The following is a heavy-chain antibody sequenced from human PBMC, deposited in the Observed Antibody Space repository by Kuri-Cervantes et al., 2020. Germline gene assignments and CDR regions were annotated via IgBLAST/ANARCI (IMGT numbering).Heavy chain of an antibody. CDR3: AKDLTPGGGDAFDI. D-gene: IGHD1-14*01. CDR1: GFTFSNYA. CDR2: LSGSGSLT. V-gene: IGHV3-23*01. J-gene: IGHJ3*02. Sequence: GESLKISCAASGFTFSNYAMSWVRQAPGKGLEWVSTLSGSGSLTYYADSVKGRFTISRDNSKNTLYLQMNSLRAEDTAVYYCAKDLTPGGGDAFDIWGQGTMVTVSS.